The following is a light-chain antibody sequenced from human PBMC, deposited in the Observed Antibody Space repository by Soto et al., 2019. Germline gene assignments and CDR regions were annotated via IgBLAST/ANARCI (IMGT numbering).Light chain of an antibody. CDR2: GAS. CDR3: QQYGSSPRT. CDR1: QSVSGSF. J-gene: IGKJ1*01. V-gene: IGKV3-20*01. Sequence: EIGLTQSPGTLSLSPGERATLSCRASQSVSGSFLAWHQQKPGQAPRLLIYGASSRATGIPDRFSGSGSGTDFTLTISRLEPEDFAVYYCQQYGSSPRTFGQGTKVEIK.